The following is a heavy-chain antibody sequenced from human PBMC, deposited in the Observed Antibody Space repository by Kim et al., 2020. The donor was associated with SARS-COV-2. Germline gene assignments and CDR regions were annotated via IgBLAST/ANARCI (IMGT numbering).Heavy chain of an antibody. CDR2: INHSGST. J-gene: IGHJ5*02. CDR1: GGSFSGYY. CDR3: ATRGYSYGFPDP. V-gene: IGHV4-34*01. Sequence: SETLSLTCAVYGGSFSGYYWSWIRQPPGKGLEWIGEINHSGSTNYNPSLKSRVTISVDTSKNQFSLKLSSVTAADTAVYYCATRGYSYGFPDPWGQGTLVTVSS. D-gene: IGHD5-18*01.